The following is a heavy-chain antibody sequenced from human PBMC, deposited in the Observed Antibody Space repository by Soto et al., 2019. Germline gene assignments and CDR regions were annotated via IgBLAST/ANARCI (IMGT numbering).Heavy chain of an antibody. D-gene: IGHD6-19*01. CDR2: ISGSGGST. J-gene: IGHJ4*02. CDR3: AKVIGIAVAGTRDYYFDY. V-gene: IGHV3-23*01. Sequence: GGSLRLSCAASRFTFSSYAMSWVRQAPGKGLEWVSAISGSGGSTYYADSVKGRFTISRDNSKNTLYLQMNSLRAEDTAVYYCAKVIGIAVAGTRDYYFDYWGQGTLVTVSS. CDR1: RFTFSSYA.